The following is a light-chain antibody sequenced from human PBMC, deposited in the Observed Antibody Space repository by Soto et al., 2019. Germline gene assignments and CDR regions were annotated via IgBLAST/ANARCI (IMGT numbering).Light chain of an antibody. Sequence: QSALTQPASVSGSAGQSITISCSGTMRDVGAYNLVSWYQQHPGTAPKLIIYEVRNRPSGISSRFSGSRSANTAPLTISGLQSEDEGDYYCTAYTARSTLVFGEGTKVTVL. CDR1: MRDVGAYNL. J-gene: IGLJ3*02. V-gene: IGLV2-14*01. CDR3: TAYTARSTLV. CDR2: EVR.